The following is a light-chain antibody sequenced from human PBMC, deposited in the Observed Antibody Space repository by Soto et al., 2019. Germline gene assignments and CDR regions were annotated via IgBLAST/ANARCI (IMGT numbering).Light chain of an antibody. V-gene: IGLV3-21*04. CDR1: NIGSKT. CDR3: KVWDSSADHPGA. J-gene: IGLJ2*01. Sequence: SYELTQPPSVSVAPGKTASITCGGNNIGSKTVHWYQQKPGQAPVLVIYYDIDRPSGIPERFSGSNSGNTATLTISRVEAGDEADYYCKVWDSSADHPGAFGGGTKVTVL. CDR2: YDI.